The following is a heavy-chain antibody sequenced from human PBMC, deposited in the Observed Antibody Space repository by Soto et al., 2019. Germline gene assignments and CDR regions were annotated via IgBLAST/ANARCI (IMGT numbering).Heavy chain of an antibody. CDR2: ISSSGSTI. D-gene: IGHD3-3*01. V-gene: IGHV3-11*01. Sequence: GGSLRLSCAASGFTFSDYYTSWIRQAPEKGLEWGSYISSSGSTIYYADSVKGRFTISRDNAKNSLYLQMNSLRAEDTAVYYCARVERGITIFGVVIPPFDYWGQGTLVTVSS. CDR3: ARVERGITIFGVVIPPFDY. J-gene: IGHJ4*02. CDR1: GFTFSDYY.